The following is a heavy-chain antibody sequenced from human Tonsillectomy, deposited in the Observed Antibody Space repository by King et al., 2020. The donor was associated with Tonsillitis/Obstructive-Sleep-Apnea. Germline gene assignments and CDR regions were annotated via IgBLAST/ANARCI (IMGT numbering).Heavy chain of an antibody. D-gene: IGHD6-13*01. CDR2: TRNKANSYTT. J-gene: IGHJ4*02. V-gene: IGHV3-72*01. CDR1: GFTFSDHY. Sequence: QLVQSGGGLVQPGGSLRLSCAASGFTFSDHYMDWVRQAPGKGLEWVGRTRNKANSYTTEYAAAVKGRFTISRDDSKNSLYLQMNSLKTEDTAVYYCARVRRAGFDYWGQGTLVTVSS. CDR3: ARVRRAGFDY.